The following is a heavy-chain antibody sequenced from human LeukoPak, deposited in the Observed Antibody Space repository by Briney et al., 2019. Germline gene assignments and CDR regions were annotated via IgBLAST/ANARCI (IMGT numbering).Heavy chain of an antibody. CDR3: ARHSRAWWDRGAVDY. CDR2: IYYSGST. D-gene: IGHD2-15*01. V-gene: IGHV4-39*01. Sequence: PSETLSLTCTVSAGSISSSSYCWGRLRQPPGKGLEWIGSIYYSGSTYYNPSLKSRITISVDTSKNQFSLKLSSVTAADTAVYYCARHSRAWWDRGAVDYWGQGTLVTVSS. CDR1: AGSISSSSYC. J-gene: IGHJ4*02.